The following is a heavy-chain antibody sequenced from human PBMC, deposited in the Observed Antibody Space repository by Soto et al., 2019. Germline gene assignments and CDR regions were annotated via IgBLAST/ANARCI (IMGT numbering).Heavy chain of an antibody. J-gene: IGHJ5*02. CDR2: ISYDGSNK. CDR3: ARDPFYDILTGSPGGWFDP. V-gene: IGHV3-30-3*01. Sequence: GGSLRLSCAASGFTFSSYAMHWVRQAPGKGLEWVAVISYDGSNKYYADSVKGRFTISRDNSKNTLYLQMNSLRAEDTAVYYCARDPFYDILTGSPGGWFDPWGQGTLVTVSS. CDR1: GFTFSSYA. D-gene: IGHD3-9*01.